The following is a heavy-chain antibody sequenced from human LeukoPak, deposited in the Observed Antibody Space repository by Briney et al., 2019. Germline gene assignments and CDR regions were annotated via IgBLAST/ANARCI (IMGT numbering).Heavy chain of an antibody. CDR2: IYPGDSDT. CDR3: ARQDLRSYYYYGMDV. Sequence: GESLKISCKGSGYSFTSYWIGWVRQMPGKGLEWMGIIYPGDSDTRYSPSFQGQVTISADKSISTAYLQWSSLKASDTAMYYCARQDLRSYYYYGMDVWGQGTTVTVS. CDR1: GYSFTSYW. J-gene: IGHJ6*02. V-gene: IGHV5-51*01. D-gene: IGHD3/OR15-3a*01.